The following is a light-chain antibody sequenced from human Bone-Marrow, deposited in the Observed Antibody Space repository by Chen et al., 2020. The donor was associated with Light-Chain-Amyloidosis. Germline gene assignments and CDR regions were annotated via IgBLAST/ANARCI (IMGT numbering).Light chain of an antibody. Sequence: IQLTQSPSSLSASVGDRVTITCRASQGLSSYLAWYQQKPGKAPKLLIYAASTLQSGVPSRFSGSGSGTDFTLTISRLQPAEFAAYYCQQLNSYPITVGQGTRLEIK. CDR2: AAS. CDR3: QQLNSYPIT. CDR1: QGLSSY. V-gene: IGKV1-9*01. J-gene: IGKJ5*01.